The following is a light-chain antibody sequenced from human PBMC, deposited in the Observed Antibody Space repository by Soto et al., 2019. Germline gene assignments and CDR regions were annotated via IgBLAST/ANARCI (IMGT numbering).Light chain of an antibody. Sequence: QSVLTQSPSASASLGTSVRLTCTLSHAHSLFVIAWHQQQPDKGPRFLMKLNNDGSHTRGDGIPDRFSGSTSGAERYLIISSVQSDDEGDYYCQTWGSGIIFGGGTKLTVL. CDR2: LNNDGSH. CDR1: HAHSLFV. CDR3: QTWGSGII. V-gene: IGLV4-69*01. J-gene: IGLJ2*01.